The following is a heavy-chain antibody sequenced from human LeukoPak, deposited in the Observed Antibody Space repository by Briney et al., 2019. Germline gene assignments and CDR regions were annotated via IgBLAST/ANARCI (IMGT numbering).Heavy chain of an antibody. CDR3: ARRALAVAGTPFDY. V-gene: IGHV3-13*01. D-gene: IGHD6-19*01. CDR2: IGTAGDT. CDR1: GFTFSSYD. Sequence: GGSLRLSCAASGFTFSSYDMHWVRQATGKGLEWVSAIGTAGDTYYPGSVKGRSTISRENAKNSLYLQMNSLRAGDTAVYYCARRALAVAGTPFDYWGQGTLVTVSS. J-gene: IGHJ4*02.